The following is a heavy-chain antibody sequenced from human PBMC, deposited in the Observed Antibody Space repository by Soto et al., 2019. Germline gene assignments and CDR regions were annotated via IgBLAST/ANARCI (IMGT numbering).Heavy chain of an antibody. CDR1: GFTFSSYA. J-gene: IGHJ4*02. CDR2: ISGSGGST. D-gene: IGHD4-17*01. V-gene: IGHV3-23*01. CDR3: VKETSGYGDYDYFDY. Sequence: GGSLRLSCAASGFTFSSYAMSWVRQAPGKGLEWVSAISGSGGSTYYADSVKGRFTISRDNSKNTLYLQMNSLRAEDTAVYYCVKETSGYGDYDYFDYWGQGTLVTVSS.